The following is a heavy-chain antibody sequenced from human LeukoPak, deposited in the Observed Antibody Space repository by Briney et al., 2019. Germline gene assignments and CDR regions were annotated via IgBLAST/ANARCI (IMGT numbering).Heavy chain of an antibody. D-gene: IGHD3-10*01. CDR3: ARDRYYGSGSYYYGMDV. CDR2: INHSGST. CDR1: GGSFSGYY. V-gene: IGHV4-34*01. J-gene: IGHJ6*02. Sequence: SETLSLTCAVYGGSFSGYYWSWIRQPPGKGLEWIGEINHSGSTNCNPSLKSRVTISVDTSKNQFSLKLSSVTAADTAVYYCARDRYYGSGSYYYGMDVWGQGTTVTVSS.